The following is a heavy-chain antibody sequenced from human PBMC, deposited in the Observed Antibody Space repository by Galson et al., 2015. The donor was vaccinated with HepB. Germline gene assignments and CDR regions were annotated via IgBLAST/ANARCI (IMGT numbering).Heavy chain of an antibody. D-gene: IGHD2-15*01. J-gene: IGHJ3*02. CDR3: ARDVVPGNFDI. Sequence: LTCAVSGYSISSGYYWGWIWQPPGKGLEWIGSINHSGNTYYNPSLKSRVTISVDTTKNQFSLKLSSVTAADTAVYYCARDVVPGNFDIWGQGTMVTVSS. V-gene: IGHV4-38-2*02. CDR1: GYSISSGYY. CDR2: INHSGNT.